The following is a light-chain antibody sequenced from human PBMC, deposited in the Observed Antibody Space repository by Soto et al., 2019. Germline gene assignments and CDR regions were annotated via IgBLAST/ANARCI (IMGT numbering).Light chain of an antibody. Sequence: QSVLTQPPSASGTSGQRVTISCSGSSSNIGTNAVNWYQQLPGTAPKLLIYSTNQRPSGVPDRFSGSKSGTSASLAISGLQSEDEADYYCAAWDYSRNLVFGGGTKLTVL. CDR2: STN. V-gene: IGLV1-44*01. J-gene: IGLJ2*01. CDR3: AAWDYSRNLV. CDR1: SSNIGTNA.